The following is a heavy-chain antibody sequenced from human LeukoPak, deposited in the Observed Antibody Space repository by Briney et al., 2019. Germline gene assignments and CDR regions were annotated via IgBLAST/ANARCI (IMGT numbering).Heavy chain of an antibody. V-gene: IGHV3-11*06. Sequence: AGGSLRLSCAASGFTFSDYYMSWIRQAPGKGLEWVSYISSSSSYTNYADSVKGRFTISRDNAKNSLYLQMNSLRAEDTAVYYCARVEQQLANSDYWGQGTLVTVSS. D-gene: IGHD6-13*01. J-gene: IGHJ4*02. CDR3: ARVEQQLANSDY. CDR1: GFTFSDYY. CDR2: ISSSSSYT.